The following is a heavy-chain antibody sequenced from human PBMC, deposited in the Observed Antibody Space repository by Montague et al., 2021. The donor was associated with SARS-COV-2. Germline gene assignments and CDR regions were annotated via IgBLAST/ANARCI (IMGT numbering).Heavy chain of an antibody. CDR2: INHDGTS. CDR3: TRARSKAIDY. D-gene: IGHD2/OR15-2a*01. J-gene: IGHJ4*02. Sequence: SETLSLTCAVYGGSMSRSSWTWVRQPPGQRLQWIGEINHDGTSXSXYXXALKSRVTISIDTSKNQFFLRLSSVTAADTALYFCTRARSKAIDYWGQGALVTVSS. CDR1: GGSMSRSS. V-gene: IGHV4-4*02.